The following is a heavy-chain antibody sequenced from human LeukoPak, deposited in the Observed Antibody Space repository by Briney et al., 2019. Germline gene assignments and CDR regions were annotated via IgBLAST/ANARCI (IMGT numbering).Heavy chain of an antibody. D-gene: IGHD6-13*01. Sequence: PSETLSLTCSVSGGSISGYYWSWIRQPPGKGLEWIGYIYFTGTTNYHPSLQSRVTISLDTSKNQFSLKLRSVTAADTAVYYCARGGSWYGDWGQGTLVTVSS. V-gene: IGHV4-59*08. CDR1: GGSISGYY. CDR2: IYFTGTT. J-gene: IGHJ4*02. CDR3: ARGGSWYGD.